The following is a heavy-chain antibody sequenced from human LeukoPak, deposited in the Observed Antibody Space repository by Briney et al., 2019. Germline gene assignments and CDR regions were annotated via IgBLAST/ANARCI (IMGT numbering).Heavy chain of an antibody. CDR3: AKDKRYSSSGVDY. Sequence: GGSLRLSCAASGFTFSSYGMHWARQAPGKGLEWVAFIRYDGSNKYYADSVKGRFTISRDNSKNTLYLQMNSLRAEDTAVYYCAKDKRYSSSGVDYWGQGTLVTVSS. D-gene: IGHD6-6*01. J-gene: IGHJ4*02. V-gene: IGHV3-30*02. CDR2: IRYDGSNK. CDR1: GFTFSSYG.